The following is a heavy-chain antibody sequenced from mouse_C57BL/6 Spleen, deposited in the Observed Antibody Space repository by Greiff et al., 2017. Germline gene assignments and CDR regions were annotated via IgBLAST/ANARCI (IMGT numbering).Heavy chain of an antibody. V-gene: IGHV1-15*01. CDR3: TRSDYGSSYYFDC. J-gene: IGHJ2*01. CDR2: IDPETGGT. Sequence: QVQLKQSGAELVRPGASVTLSCKASGYTFTDYEMHWVKQTPVHGLEWIGAIDPETGGTAYNQKFKGKAILTADKSSSTAYMELRSLTSEDSAVYYCTRSDYGSSYYFDCWGQGTTLTVSS. CDR1: GYTFTDYE. D-gene: IGHD1-1*01.